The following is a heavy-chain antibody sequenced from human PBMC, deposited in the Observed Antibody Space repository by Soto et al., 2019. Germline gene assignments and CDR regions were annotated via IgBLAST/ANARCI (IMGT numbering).Heavy chain of an antibody. CDR1: GFTFSSYG. CDR3: ARGGGYYGSGSYSPVGWFDP. Sequence: GGSLRLSCAASGFTFSSYGMHWVRQAPGKGLEWVAVIWYDGSNKYYADSVKGRFTISRDNSKNTLYLQMNSLRAEDTAVYYCARGGGYYGSGSYSPVGWFDPWGQGTLVTVSS. V-gene: IGHV3-33*01. J-gene: IGHJ5*02. CDR2: IWYDGSNK. D-gene: IGHD3-10*01.